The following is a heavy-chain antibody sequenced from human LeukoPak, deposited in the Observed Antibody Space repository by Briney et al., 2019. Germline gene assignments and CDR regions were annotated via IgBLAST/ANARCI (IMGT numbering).Heavy chain of an antibody. Sequence: PSQTLSLTCAVSGRSISSVGYSWSWIRQPPGKGLEWIGYIYHSGSTYYNPSLKSRVTISVDRSKNQFSLRLSSVTAADTAVYYCARERDYYYGMDVWGQGTTVTVSS. J-gene: IGHJ6*02. CDR2: IYHSGST. V-gene: IGHV4-30-2*01. CDR3: ARERDYYYGMDV. CDR1: GRSISSVGYS.